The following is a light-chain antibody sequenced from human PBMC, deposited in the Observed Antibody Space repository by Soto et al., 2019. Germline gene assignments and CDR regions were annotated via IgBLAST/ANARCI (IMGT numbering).Light chain of an antibody. CDR1: QTIDNT. J-gene: IGKJ2*01. V-gene: IGKV3-15*01. Sequence: EIVLTQSPGALSFSPGGGCTRSCIASQTIDNTLAWYQRKPGQAPRLLISDASTRATGIPARFSGSGSGAEFTLTISSLQSEDFALYYCHQYNSWPPGTFGQGTKVDIK. CDR2: DAS. CDR3: HQYNSWPPGT.